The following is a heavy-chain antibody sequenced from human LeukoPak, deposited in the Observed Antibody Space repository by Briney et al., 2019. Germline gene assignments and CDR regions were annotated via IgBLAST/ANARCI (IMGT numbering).Heavy chain of an antibody. J-gene: IGHJ3*02. D-gene: IGHD3-22*01. CDR1: GFTFSSYA. CDR3: AKLFYDSSGYYVAFDI. Sequence: GGSLRLSCAASGFTFSSYAMAWVRQAPGKGLEWVSAISRSGGSTYYADSVKGRFTISRDSSKNTLYLQMNSLRAEDTAVYYCAKLFYDSSGYYVAFDIWGQGTMVTVSS. V-gene: IGHV3-23*01. CDR2: ISRSGGST.